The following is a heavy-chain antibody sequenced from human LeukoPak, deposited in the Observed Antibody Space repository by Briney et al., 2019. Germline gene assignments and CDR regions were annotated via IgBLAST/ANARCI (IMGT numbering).Heavy chain of an antibody. Sequence: GGSLRLSCAASGFTIRSSWMTWVRQAPGKGLEWLANIKGDGSDKNYVDSVKGRFTISRDNAKNSLFLQMSSLRGEDTALYYCATEHWGPNSWGQGTLVTVSS. D-gene: IGHD3-16*01. J-gene: IGHJ4*02. CDR3: ATEHWGPNS. CDR1: GFTIRSSW. V-gene: IGHV3-7*01. CDR2: IKGDGSDK.